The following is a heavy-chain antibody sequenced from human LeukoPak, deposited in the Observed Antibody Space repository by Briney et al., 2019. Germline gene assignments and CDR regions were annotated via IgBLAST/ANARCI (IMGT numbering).Heavy chain of an antibody. Sequence: ASVKVSCKASGYTFTSYGISWVRQAPGQGLEWMGWISAYNGNTNYAQKLQGRVTMTTDTSTSTAYMELRSLRSDDTAVYYCARDRFSGYLLYYFDYWGQGTLVTVSS. CDR2: ISAYNGNT. D-gene: IGHD3-22*01. CDR3: ARDRFSGYLLYYFDY. CDR1: GYTFTSYG. J-gene: IGHJ4*02. V-gene: IGHV1-18*01.